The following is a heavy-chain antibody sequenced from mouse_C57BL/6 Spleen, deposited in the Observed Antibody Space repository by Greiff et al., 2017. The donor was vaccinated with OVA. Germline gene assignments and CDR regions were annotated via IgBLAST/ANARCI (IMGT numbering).Heavy chain of an antibody. D-gene: IGHD2-3*01. Sequence: QVQLQPSGAELAKPGASVKLSCKASGYTFTSYWMHWVKQRPGQGLEWIGYINPSSGYTKYNQKFKDTATLTADKSSSTAYIQLSSLTYEDSTVYYCARDYDGQGFDYWGQGTTLTVSS. J-gene: IGHJ2*01. CDR2: INPSSGYT. CDR3: ARDYDGQGFDY. V-gene: IGHV1-7*01. CDR1: GYTFTSYW.